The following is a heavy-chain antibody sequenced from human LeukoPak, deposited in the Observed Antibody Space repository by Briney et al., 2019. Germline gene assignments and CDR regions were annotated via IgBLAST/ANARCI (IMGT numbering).Heavy chain of an antibody. J-gene: IGHJ6*02. Sequence: GGSLRLSCAASGFTFSSYAMSWVRQAPGKGLEWVSAISGSGGSTYYADSVKGRFTISRDNSKNTLYLQMNSLRAEDTAVYYCASGLCSSGSCPGYYYYYGMDVWGQGTTVTVSS. CDR2: ISGSGGST. D-gene: IGHD2-15*01. CDR3: ASGLCSSGSCPGYYYYYGMDV. V-gene: IGHV3-23*01. CDR1: GFTFSSYA.